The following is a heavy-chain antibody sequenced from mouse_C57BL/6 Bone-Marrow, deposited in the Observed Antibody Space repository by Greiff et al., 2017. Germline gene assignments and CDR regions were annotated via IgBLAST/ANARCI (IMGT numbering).Heavy chain of an antibody. CDR1: GFTFSDYY. V-gene: IGHV5-12*01. Sequence: EVQGVESGGGLVQPGGSLKLSCAASGFTFSDYYMYWVRQTPEKRLEWVAYISNGGGSTYYPDTVKGRFTISRDNAKNTLYLQMSRLKSEDTAMYYCARRIYGSSLYYAMDYWGQGTSVTVSS. CDR3: ARRIYGSSLYYAMDY. D-gene: IGHD1-1*01. CDR2: ISNGGGST. J-gene: IGHJ4*01.